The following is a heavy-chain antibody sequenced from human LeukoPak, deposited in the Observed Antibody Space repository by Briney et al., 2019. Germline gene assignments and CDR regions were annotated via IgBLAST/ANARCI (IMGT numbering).Heavy chain of an antibody. CDR3: AREDRSCYYY. J-gene: IGHJ4*02. CDR2: IKQDGSEK. D-gene: IGHD3-22*01. Sequence: GGSLRLSCAAYGFTFSSYSMAWVRQAPGKGPEWVASIKQDGSEKYYVDSVKGRFTMSKDNSKNSVYLQMNSLRAEDTAVYYCAREDRSCYYYWGQGTLVTVSS. V-gene: IGHV3-7*03. CDR1: GFTFSSYS.